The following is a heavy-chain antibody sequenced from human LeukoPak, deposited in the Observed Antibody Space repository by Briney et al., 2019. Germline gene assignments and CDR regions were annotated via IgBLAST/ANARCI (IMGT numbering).Heavy chain of an antibody. V-gene: IGHV3-23*01. CDR3: AKDIVLMVYAPTYGMDV. J-gene: IGHJ6*02. CDR2: ISGSGGST. CDR1: GFTFSSYA. Sequence: GGSLRLSCAASGFTFSSYAMSWVRQAPGKGLEWVSAISGSGGSTYYADSVKGRFTISRDNSKNTLYLQMSSLRAEDTAVYYCAKDIVLMVYAPTYGMDVWGQGTTVIVSS. D-gene: IGHD2-8*01.